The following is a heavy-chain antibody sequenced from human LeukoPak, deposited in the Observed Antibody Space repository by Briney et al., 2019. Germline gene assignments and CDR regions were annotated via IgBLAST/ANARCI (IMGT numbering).Heavy chain of an antibody. J-gene: IGHJ4*02. V-gene: IGHV4-34*01. Sequence: SETLSLTCAVYGGSFSGYYWSWIRQPPGKGLEWIGEINHSGSTNYNPSLKSRVTISVDTSKNQFSLKLSSVTAADTAVYYCARGPVYYDFWSGYYSLQYYFDYWGQGTLVTVSP. CDR2: INHSGST. CDR1: GGSFSGYY. D-gene: IGHD3-3*01. CDR3: ARGPVYYDFWSGYYSLQYYFDY.